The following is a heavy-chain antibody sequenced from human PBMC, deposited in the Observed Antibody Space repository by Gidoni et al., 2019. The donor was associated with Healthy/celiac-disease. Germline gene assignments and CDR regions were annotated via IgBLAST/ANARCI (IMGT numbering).Heavy chain of an antibody. D-gene: IGHD5-12*01. Sequence: QVQLVESGGGVVQPGRSLRLSCAASGFTFSSYGMHWVRPAPGKGLEWVAVIWYDGSNKYYADSVKGRFTISRDNSKNTLYLQMNSLRAEDTAVYYCARDGAVWGYDSHYMDVWGKGTTVTVSS. CDR3: ARDGAVWGYDSHYMDV. J-gene: IGHJ6*03. CDR2: IWYDGSNK. CDR1: GFTFSSYG. V-gene: IGHV3-33*01.